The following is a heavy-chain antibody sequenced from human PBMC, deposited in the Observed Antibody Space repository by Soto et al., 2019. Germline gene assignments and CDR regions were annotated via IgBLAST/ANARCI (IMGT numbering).Heavy chain of an antibody. CDR2: INHSGIT. V-gene: IGHV4-34*01. Sequence: SETLSLTCAVYGWSFSGNYWSWIRQPPGKGLEWIGDINHSGITNYNPSLKSRVTISVDTSKNQFSLKLSSVTAADTAVYYCARHLRGYSYVAIDDWGQGTRVTVAS. D-gene: IGHD5-18*01. CDR3: ARHLRGYSYVAIDD. J-gene: IGHJ4*02. CDR1: GWSFSGNY.